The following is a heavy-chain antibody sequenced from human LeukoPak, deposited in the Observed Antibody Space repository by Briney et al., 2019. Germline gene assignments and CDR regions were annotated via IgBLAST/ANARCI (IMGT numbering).Heavy chain of an antibody. V-gene: IGHV1-69*04. D-gene: IGHD4-17*01. Sequence: SVKVSCKASGGTFSSYAISWVRQAPGQGLEWMGRIIPILGIANYAQKFQGRVTITADKSTSTAYMELSSLRSEDTAVYYCARALLDGDRVWYFDYWGQGTLVTVSS. CDR3: ARALLDGDRVWYFDY. CDR1: GGTFSSYA. J-gene: IGHJ4*02. CDR2: IIPILGIA.